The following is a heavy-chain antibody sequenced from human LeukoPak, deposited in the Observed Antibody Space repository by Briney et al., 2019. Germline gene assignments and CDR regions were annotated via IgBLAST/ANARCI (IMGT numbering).Heavy chain of an antibody. CDR2: IKSKTDGGTT. J-gene: IGHJ6*03. Sequence: PEGSLRLSCAASGFTFSNAWMSWVRQAPGKGLEWVGRIKSKTDGGTTDYAAPVKGRFTISRDDSKNMLYLQMNSLKTEDTAVYYCTIPRGYYSGYYYYYYMDVWGKGTTVTVSS. CDR3: TIPRGYYSGYYYYYYMDV. D-gene: IGHD3-22*01. CDR1: GFTFSNAW. V-gene: IGHV3-15*01.